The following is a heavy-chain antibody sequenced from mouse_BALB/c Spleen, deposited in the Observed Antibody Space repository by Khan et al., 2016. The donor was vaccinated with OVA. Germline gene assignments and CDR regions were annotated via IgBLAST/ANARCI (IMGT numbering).Heavy chain of an antibody. CDR1: GDSITSGF. D-gene: IGHD2-14*01. V-gene: IGHV3-8*02. CDR2: ISSSEST. CDR3: ASGAYRYDPYFDF. Sequence: EVQLEESGPSLVKPSQTLSLTCSVAGDSITSGFWNWIRKFPGNKLEYMGYISSSESTYYSQSHKSRLSITRDTPNIQYNLQLNSETTEDTASYYCASGAYRYDPYFDFWGAGTTVTVSS. J-gene: IGHJ1*01.